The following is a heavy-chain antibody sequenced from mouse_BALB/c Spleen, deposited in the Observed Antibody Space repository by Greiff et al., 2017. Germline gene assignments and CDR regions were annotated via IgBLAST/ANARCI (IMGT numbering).Heavy chain of an antibody. D-gene: IGHD1-1*01. J-gene: IGHJ2*01. Sequence: QVQLQQSGAELVRPGVSVKISCKGSGYTFTDYAMHWVKQSHAKSLEWIGVISTYYGDASYNQKFKGKATMTVDKSSSTAYMELARLTSEDSAIYYCARGYGSRGSFDYWGQGTTLTVSS. CDR2: ISTYYGDA. V-gene: IGHV1S137*01. CDR3: ARGYGSRGSFDY. CDR1: GYTFTDYA.